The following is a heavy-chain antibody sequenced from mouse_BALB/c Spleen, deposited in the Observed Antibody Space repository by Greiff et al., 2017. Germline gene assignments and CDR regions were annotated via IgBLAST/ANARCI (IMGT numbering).Heavy chain of an antibody. J-gene: IGHJ4*01. Sequence: VQLQESGPELVKPGASVKISCKASGYAFSSSWMNWVKQRPGQGLEWIGRIYPGDGDTNYNGKFKGKATLTADKSSSTAYMQLSSLTSVDSAVYYCTRSGSYWGQGTSVTVSS. V-gene: IGHV1-82*01. CDR1: GYAFSSSW. D-gene: IGHD3-1*01. CDR2: IYPGDGDT. CDR3: TRSGSY.